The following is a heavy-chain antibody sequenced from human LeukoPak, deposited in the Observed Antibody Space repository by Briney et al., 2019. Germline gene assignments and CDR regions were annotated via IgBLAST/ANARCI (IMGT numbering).Heavy chain of an antibody. CDR1: GFTVRTNY. J-gene: IGHJ4*02. Sequence: GGSLRLSCTASGFTVRTNYMSWVRQPPGKGLEWVSAISGSGGSTYYADSVKGRFTISRDNSKNTLYLQMNSLRAEDTAVYYCANLPGYSSGWFDYWGQGTLVTVSS. V-gene: IGHV3-23*01. CDR3: ANLPGYSSGWFDY. D-gene: IGHD6-19*01. CDR2: ISGSGGST.